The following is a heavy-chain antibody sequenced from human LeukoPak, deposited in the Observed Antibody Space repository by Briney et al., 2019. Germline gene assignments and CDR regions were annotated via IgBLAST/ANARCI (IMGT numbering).Heavy chain of an antibody. CDR1: GGSFSGYY. Sequence: PSETLSLTCAVYGGSFSGYYWSWIRQPPGKGLEWIGEINHSGSTNYNPSLKSRVTISVDTSKNQFSLKLSSVTAADTAVYYCARAPDYGDYEGTLDYWGRGTLVAVSS. D-gene: IGHD4-17*01. CDR2: INHSGST. J-gene: IGHJ4*02. V-gene: IGHV4-34*01. CDR3: ARAPDYGDYEGTLDY.